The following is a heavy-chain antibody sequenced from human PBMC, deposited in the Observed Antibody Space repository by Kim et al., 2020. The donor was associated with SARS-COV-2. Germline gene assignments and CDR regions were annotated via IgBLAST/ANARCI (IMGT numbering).Heavy chain of an antibody. Sequence: TFDADSVRGRFTTSRDNSNNTLYLQMNSLRAEDTAVYYCAKIKQQLVDYWGQGTLVTVSS. J-gene: IGHJ4*02. CDR2: T. D-gene: IGHD6-13*01. CDR3: AKIKQQLVDY. V-gene: IGHV3-23*01.